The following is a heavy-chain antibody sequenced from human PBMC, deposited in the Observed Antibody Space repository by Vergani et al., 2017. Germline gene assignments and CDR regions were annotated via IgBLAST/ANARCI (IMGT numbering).Heavy chain of an antibody. CDR1: GFTFSSYS. CDR3: AREGMVRGVYFDY. D-gene: IGHD3-10*01. Sequence: EVQLVESGGGLVKPGGSLRLSCAASGFTFSSYSMNWVRQAPGKGLEWVSSISSSSSYIYYADSVKGRFTISRDNPKNSLYLQMNSLRAEDTAVYYCAREGMVRGVYFDYWGQGTLVTVSS. V-gene: IGHV3-21*01. J-gene: IGHJ4*02. CDR2: ISSSSSYI.